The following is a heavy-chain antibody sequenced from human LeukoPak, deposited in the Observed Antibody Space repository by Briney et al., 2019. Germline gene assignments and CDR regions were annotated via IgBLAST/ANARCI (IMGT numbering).Heavy chain of an antibody. CDR2: IDSGGST. V-gene: IGHV3-53*01. J-gene: IGHJ6*03. CDR1: GFTVSSNY. CDR3: ARRAPTVTYYYYYYMDV. D-gene: IGHD4-11*01. Sequence: PGGSLRLSCAASGFTVSSNYMTWVRQAPGKGLQWVSLIDSGGSTYFADSVKGRFTISRDTSKNTLYLQMNSLRAEDTAAYYCARRAPTVTYYYYYYMDVWGKGTTVTVSS.